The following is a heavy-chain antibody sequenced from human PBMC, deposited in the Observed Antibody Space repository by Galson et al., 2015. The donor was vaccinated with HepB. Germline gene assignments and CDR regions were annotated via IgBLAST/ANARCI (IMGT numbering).Heavy chain of an antibody. Sequence: SVKVSCKASGGTFRNHIFSWVRQAPGQGLEWMGGIIPIFGTANYAQKFQGRLTITTDESTSTAYMELSSLTSDDTAVYCCARDVGIGLGWSNWFDPWGQGSQVIVSS. CDR3: ARDVGIGLGWSNWFDP. V-gene: IGHV1-69*05. CDR1: GGTFRNHI. J-gene: IGHJ5*02. CDR2: IIPIFGTA. D-gene: IGHD2-21*01.